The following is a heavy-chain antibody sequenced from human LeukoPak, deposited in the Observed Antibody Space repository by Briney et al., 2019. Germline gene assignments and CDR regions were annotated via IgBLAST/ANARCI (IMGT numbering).Heavy chain of an antibody. CDR2: ISYDGSNK. V-gene: IGHV3-30*03. CDR3: ARVIYFDY. D-gene: IGHD3-22*01. J-gene: IGHJ4*02. CDR1: GFTFSSYG. Sequence: GGSLRLSCAASGFTFSSYGMHWVRQAPGKGLEWVAVISYDGSNKYYADSVKGRFTISRDNSKNTLYLQMNSLRAEDTAVYYCARVIYFDYWGQGTLVTVSS.